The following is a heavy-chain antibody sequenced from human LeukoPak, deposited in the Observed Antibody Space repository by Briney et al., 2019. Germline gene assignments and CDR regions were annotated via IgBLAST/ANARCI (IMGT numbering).Heavy chain of an antibody. CDR2: INHSGST. V-gene: IGHV4-34*01. CDR3: ARGRYDILTGYYYYYYYGMDV. J-gene: IGHJ6*02. D-gene: IGHD3-9*01. CDR1: GGSFSGYY. Sequence: SETLSLTCAVYGGSFSGYYWSWIRQPPGKGLEWIGEINHSGSTNYNPSLKSRVTISVDTSKNQFSLKLSSVIAADTAVYYCARGRYDILTGYYYYYYYGMDVWGQGTTVTVSS.